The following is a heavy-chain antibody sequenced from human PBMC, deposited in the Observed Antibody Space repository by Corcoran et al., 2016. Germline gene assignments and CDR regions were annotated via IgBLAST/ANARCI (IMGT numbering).Heavy chain of an antibody. J-gene: IGHJ5*02. CDR3: ARDRGMVVVPAPSWFDP. CDR1: GYTFTSYA. D-gene: IGHD2-2*01. CDR2: INAGNGNT. Sequence: QVQLVQSGAEVKKPGASVKVSCKASGYTFTSYAMHWVRQAPGQRLEWMGWINAGNGNTKYSQKFQGRVTITRDTSASTAYMELSSLRSEDTAVYYCARDRGMVVVPAPSWFDPWGQGTLVTVSS. V-gene: IGHV1-3*01.